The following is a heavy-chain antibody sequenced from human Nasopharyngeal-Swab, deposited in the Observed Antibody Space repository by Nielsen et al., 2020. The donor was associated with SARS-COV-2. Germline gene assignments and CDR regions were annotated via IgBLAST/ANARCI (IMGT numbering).Heavy chain of an antibody. CDR1: GFTFDDYA. D-gene: IGHD3-10*01. V-gene: IGHV3-9*01. Sequence: SLKISCAASGFTFDDYAMHWVRQAPGKGLEWVSGISWNSGSIGYADSVKGRFTISRDNAKNSLYLQMNSLRAEDTALYYCAKADRSGYWGQGTLVTVSS. CDR2: ISWNSGSI. J-gene: IGHJ4*02. CDR3: AKADRSGY.